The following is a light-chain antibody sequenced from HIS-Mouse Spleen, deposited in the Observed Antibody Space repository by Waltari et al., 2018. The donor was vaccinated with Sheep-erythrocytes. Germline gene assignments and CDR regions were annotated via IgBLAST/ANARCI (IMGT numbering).Light chain of an antibody. CDR3: SSYAGSNNWV. V-gene: IGLV2-23*01. CDR1: SSDVASYDL. CDR2: EGS. J-gene: IGLJ3*02. Sequence: QSALTQPASVSGSPGQSITISCPGTSSDVASYDLVSWYQQHPGKAPKLMIYEGSKRPSGVSNRFSGSKSGNTASLTISGLQAEDEADYYCSSYAGSNNWVFGGGTKLTVL.